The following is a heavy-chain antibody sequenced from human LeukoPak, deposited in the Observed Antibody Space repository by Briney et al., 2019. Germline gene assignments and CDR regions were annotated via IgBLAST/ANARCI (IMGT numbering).Heavy chain of an antibody. CDR1: GFIFSTYS. D-gene: IGHD1-26*01. Sequence: GGSLRLSCAASGFIFSTYSMNWVRQAPGKGLEWVSSISGSGNYIYYADSMKGRFTISRDNAKNSLYLLMNSLRADDTAVYYCARREQTDVWGKGTTVTVSS. J-gene: IGHJ6*04. V-gene: IGHV3-21*01. CDR2: ISGSGNYI. CDR3: ARREQTDV.